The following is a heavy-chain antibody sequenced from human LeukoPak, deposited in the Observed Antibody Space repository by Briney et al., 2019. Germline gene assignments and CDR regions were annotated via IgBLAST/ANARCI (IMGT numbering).Heavy chain of an antibody. CDR3: ARQEAVAAIDY. J-gene: IGHJ4*02. V-gene: IGHV4-59*08. CDR1: DGSISSYY. CDR2: IYYSGST. Sequence: KSSETLSLTCTVSDGSISSYYWSWIRQPPGKGLEWIGFIYYSGSTNYNPSLKSRVTMSVDTSKNQFSLKLNSVTAADTAVYYCARQEAVAAIDYWGQGTLVTVSS. D-gene: IGHD6-19*01.